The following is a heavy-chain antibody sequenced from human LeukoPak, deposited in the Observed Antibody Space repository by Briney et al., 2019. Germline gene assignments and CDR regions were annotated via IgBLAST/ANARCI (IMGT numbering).Heavy chain of an antibody. V-gene: IGHV1-18*01. D-gene: IGHD6-13*01. CDR3: ARRVGSADGFDY. CDR1: GYTFTNYG. Sequence: ASVKVSCKASGYTFTNYGISWVRQAPGQGLEWMGWISGYNGNTHYAQNLQGRVTMTTDTSTSTAYMELSRLRSDDTAVYYCARRVGSADGFDYWGQGTLVTVSS. J-gene: IGHJ4*02. CDR2: ISGYNGNT.